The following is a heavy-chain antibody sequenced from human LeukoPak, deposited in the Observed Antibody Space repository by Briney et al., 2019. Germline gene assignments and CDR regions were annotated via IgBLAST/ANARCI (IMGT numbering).Heavy chain of an antibody. D-gene: IGHD5-12*01. J-gene: IGHJ5*02. CDR2: INHSGST. Sequence: SETLSLTCAVYGGSFSGYYWSWIRQPPGKGLEWIGEINHSGSTYYNPSLKSRVTISVDTSKNQFSLKLSSVTAADTAVYYCARASGYDYSPNFDPWGQGTLVTVSS. V-gene: IGHV4-34*01. CDR3: ARASGYDYSPNFDP. CDR1: GGSFSGYY.